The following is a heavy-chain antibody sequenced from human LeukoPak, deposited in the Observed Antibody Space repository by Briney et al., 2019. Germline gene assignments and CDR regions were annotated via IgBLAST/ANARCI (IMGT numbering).Heavy chain of an antibody. V-gene: IGHV1-69*04. CDR1: GGTFSSYA. CDR2: IIPIFGIA. J-gene: IGHJ4*02. Sequence: ASVKVSCKASGGTFSSYAISWVRQAPGQGLEWMGRIIPIFGIANYAQKFLGRVTIAADKSTSTAYMELSSLRSEDTAVYYCASQASGNLKPVWGQGTLVTVSS. CDR3: ASQASGNLKPV. D-gene: IGHD4-23*01.